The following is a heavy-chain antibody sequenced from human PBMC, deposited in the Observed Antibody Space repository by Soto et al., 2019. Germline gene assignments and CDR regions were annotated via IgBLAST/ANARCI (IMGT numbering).Heavy chain of an antibody. CDR3: AKDGVAAGNINFDY. D-gene: IGHD6-19*01. CDR1: GCTFSSYA. V-gene: IGHV1-69*05. J-gene: IGHJ4*01. CDR2: IIPIFGTA. Sequence: SGKVCCEASGCTFSSYAISWVRQAPGQGLEWMGGIIPIFGTANYAQKFQGRVTITRDTSASTAYMELSSLRSEDTALYYCAKDGVAAGNINFDYWGQGTLVTVSS.